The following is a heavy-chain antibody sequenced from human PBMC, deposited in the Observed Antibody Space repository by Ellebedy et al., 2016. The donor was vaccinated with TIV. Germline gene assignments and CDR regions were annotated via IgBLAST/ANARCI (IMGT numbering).Heavy chain of an antibody. V-gene: IGHV4-39*01. Sequence: MPSETLSLTCTVSGGSISSSSYYWGWIRQPPGKGLEWIGSIYYSGSTYYNPSLKSRVTISVDTSKNQFSLKLSSVTAADTAVYYYVRHKGRRSSPPHDAFDIWGQGTMVTVSS. CDR1: GGSISSSSYY. J-gene: IGHJ3*02. CDR3: VRHKGRRSSPPHDAFDI. D-gene: IGHD6-13*01. CDR2: IYYSGST.